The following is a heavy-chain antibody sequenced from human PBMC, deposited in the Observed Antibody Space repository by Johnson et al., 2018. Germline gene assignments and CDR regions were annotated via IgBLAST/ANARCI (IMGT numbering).Heavy chain of an antibody. D-gene: IGHD2-15*01. CDR3: ARNTPVPES. Sequence: QVQLVQSGGGLVKPGGSLRLSCAASGFTFIEDYMTWIRQTPGKGLECISYISPSSSDVKYADSVRGRFTVSRDNPKNSIFLHMNSLRAEEPAVYSCARNTPVPESWGQGTLVIVSS. CDR2: ISPSSSDV. CDR1: GFTFIEDY. V-gene: IGHV3-11*06. J-gene: IGHJ5*02.